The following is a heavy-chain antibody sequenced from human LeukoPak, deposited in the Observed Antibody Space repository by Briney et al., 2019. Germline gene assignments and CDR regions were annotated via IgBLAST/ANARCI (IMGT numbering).Heavy chain of an antibody. CDR3: AKDLHYGSADY. D-gene: IGHD3-10*01. CDR1: GFTFSSYW. Sequence: GGSLRLSCAASGFTFSSYWMSWVRQAPGKGLEWVANIKQDGSEKYYVDSVKGRFTISRDNAKNALYLQMNSLRAEDTAVYYCAKDLHYGSADYWGQGTLVTVSS. J-gene: IGHJ4*02. V-gene: IGHV3-7*01. CDR2: IKQDGSEK.